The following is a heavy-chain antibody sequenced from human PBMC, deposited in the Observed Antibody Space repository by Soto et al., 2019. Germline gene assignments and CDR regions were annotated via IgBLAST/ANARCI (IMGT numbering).Heavy chain of an antibody. CDR1: GFTLSNAY. CDR2: IKSKSAGETV. Sequence: GGSLRLSCVASGFTLSNAYMAWVRQGPGKGLEWIGRIKSKSAGETVEYAAAVQGRFTISRDDSKNILSLQMNSLRVEDTAMYYCITEMTWVTTTAYWGQGTPVTVSS. D-gene: IGHD2-21*02. CDR3: ITEMTWVTTTAY. J-gene: IGHJ4*02. V-gene: IGHV3-15*05.